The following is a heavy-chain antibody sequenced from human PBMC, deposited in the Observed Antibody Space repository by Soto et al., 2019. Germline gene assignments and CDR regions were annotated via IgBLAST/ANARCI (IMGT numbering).Heavy chain of an antibody. D-gene: IGHD5-18*01. J-gene: IGHJ4*02. CDR1: GGIFRSNA. CDR3: VRATADTPMIY. V-gene: IGHV1-69*01. Sequence: QVQLVQSGAEVRKPGSSVKVSCKSSGGIFRSNAISWVRQAPGQGLEWMGAIIPQFPPPYYAQRFQGRVTIPACESTSSAYVARANLTAGDTGVYFFVRATADTPMIYGGQGTLLTFS. CDR2: IIPQFPPP.